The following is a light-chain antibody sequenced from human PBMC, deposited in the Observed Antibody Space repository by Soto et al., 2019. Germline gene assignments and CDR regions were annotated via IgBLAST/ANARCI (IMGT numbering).Light chain of an antibody. Sequence: QSALTQPPSASGSPGQSVTISCTGTSSDVGGYNYVSWYQQHPGKAPKLMIYEVSKRPSGVPDRFAGSKSGNTASLTVSGLQAEDGADYDCSSYAGSNNLVVFGGGTKLTVL. J-gene: IGLJ2*01. CDR1: SSDVGGYNY. CDR3: SSYAGSNNLVV. V-gene: IGLV2-8*01. CDR2: EVS.